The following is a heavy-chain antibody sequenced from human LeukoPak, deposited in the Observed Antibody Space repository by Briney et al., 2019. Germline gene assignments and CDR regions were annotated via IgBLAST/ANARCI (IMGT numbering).Heavy chain of an antibody. D-gene: IGHD3-22*01. CDR1: GYTFTSYG. J-gene: IGHJ4*02. V-gene: IGHV1-18*01. Sequence: ASVKVSCKASGYTFTSYGISWIRQAPGQGLEWMGWISAYNGKTKYAQKLQGRVTMTTDTSTSTAYMELRSLRSDDTAVYYCARGLDTYYFDSSGYYHGDYWGQGTLVTVSS. CDR2: ISAYNGKT. CDR3: ARGLDTYYFDSSGYYHGDY.